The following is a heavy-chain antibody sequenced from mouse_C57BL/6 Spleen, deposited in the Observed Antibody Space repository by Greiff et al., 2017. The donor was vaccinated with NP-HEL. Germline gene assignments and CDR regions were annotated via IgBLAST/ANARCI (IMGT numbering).Heavy chain of an antibody. CDR1: GFTFSSYA. CDR2: ISDGGSYT. D-gene: IGHD1-1*01. J-gene: IGHJ4*01. Sequence: EVQLVESGGGLVKPGGSLKLSCAASGFTFSSYAMSWVRQTPEKRLEWVATISDGGSYTYYPDNVKGRFTISRDNAKNNLYLQMSHLKSEDTAMYYCARGITTVVASDWGQGTSVTVSS. V-gene: IGHV5-4*01. CDR3: ARGITTVVASD.